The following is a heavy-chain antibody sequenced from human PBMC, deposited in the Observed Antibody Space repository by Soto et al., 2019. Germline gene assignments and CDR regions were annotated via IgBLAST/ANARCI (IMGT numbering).Heavy chain of an antibody. Sequence: GGSLRLSCAASGFTFSSYGMHWVGQAPGKGLEWVAVIWYDGSNKYYADSVKGRFTISRDNSKNTLYLQMNSLRAEDTAVYYCATARPIYDCSSTSCYDDAFDIWGQGTMVTVSS. CDR3: ATARPIYDCSSTSCYDDAFDI. CDR2: IWYDGSNK. J-gene: IGHJ3*02. V-gene: IGHV3-33*01. CDR1: GFTFSSYG. D-gene: IGHD2-2*01.